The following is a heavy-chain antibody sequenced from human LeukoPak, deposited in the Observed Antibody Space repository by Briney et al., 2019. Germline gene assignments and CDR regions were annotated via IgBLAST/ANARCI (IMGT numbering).Heavy chain of an antibody. J-gene: IGHJ4*02. CDR1: GFTFSSYS. CDR3: ARDTQYYDFWSGYRHDY. V-gene: IGHV3-48*01. CDR2: ISSSSSTI. Sequence: GGSLRLSCAASGFTFSSYSMNWVRQAPGKGLEWVSYISSSSSTIYYADSVKGRFTISRDNAKNSLYLQMNSLRAEDTAVYYCARDTQYYDFWSGYRHDYWGQGTLVTVSS. D-gene: IGHD3-3*01.